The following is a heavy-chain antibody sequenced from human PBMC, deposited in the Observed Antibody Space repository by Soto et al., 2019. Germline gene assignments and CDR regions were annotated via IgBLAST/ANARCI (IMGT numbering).Heavy chain of an antibody. Sequence: QVQLVESGGGLVKPGGSLRLSCAASGFTFSDYYMSWIRQAPGKGLEWVSYISSSSSYTNYADSVKGRFTISRDHAKNSLYLQMNTLRAEDTAVYSWARRELPWYFDLWGRGTLVTVSS. CDR2: ISSSSSYT. V-gene: IGHV3-11*05. J-gene: IGHJ2*01. D-gene: IGHD2-15*01. CDR3: ARRELPWYFDL. CDR1: GFTFSDYY.